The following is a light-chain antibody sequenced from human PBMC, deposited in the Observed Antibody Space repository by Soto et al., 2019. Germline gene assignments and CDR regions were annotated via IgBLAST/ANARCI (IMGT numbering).Light chain of an antibody. CDR1: QNVNNN. Sequence: EIVLTQSPATLSLSPGERATFSCRASQNVNNNFAWYQQKPGQAPRLLIYDISSRATGIPARFSGSGSGTDFTLPISSLEPDDFAVYYCQQRSNWPRLTFGGGTKVEIK. CDR3: QQRSNWPRLT. CDR2: DIS. J-gene: IGKJ4*01. V-gene: IGKV3-11*01.